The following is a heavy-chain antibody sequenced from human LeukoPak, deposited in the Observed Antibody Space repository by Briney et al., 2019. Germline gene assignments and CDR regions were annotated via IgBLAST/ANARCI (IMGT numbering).Heavy chain of an antibody. Sequence: KPSETLSLTCAVYGGSFSGYYWSWIRQPPGKGLEWIGYIYYSGSTYYNPSLKSRVTISVDTSKNQFSLKLSSVTAADTAVYYCAREGEYSSSLHWGQGTLVTVSS. V-gene: IGHV4-30-4*08. CDR1: GGSFSGYY. CDR2: IYYSGST. J-gene: IGHJ4*02. D-gene: IGHD6-6*01. CDR3: AREGEYSSSLH.